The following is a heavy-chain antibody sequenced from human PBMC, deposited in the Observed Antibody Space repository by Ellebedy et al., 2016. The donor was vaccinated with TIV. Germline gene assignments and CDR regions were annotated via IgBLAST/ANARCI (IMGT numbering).Heavy chain of an antibody. V-gene: IGHV3-66*01. D-gene: IGHD1-26*01. J-gene: IGHJ4*02. Sequence: GESLKISCAASGFTVSSNYMSWVRQAPGKGLEWVSVIYSGGSTYYADSVKGRFTISRDNSKNTLYLQMNSLRAEDTAVYYCARDSVGALDYWGQGTLVTVSS. CDR3: ARDSVGALDY. CDR1: GFTVSSNY. CDR2: IYSGGST.